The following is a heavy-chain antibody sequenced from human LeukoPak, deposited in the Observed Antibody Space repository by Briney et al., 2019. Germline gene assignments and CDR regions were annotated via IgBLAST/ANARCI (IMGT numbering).Heavy chain of an antibody. D-gene: IGHD2-2*01. CDR1: GFTFSSYA. CDR2: ISGSGGST. CDR3: AAEVPAAITYGMDV. Sequence: GGSLRLSCAASGFTFSSYAMSWVRQAPGTGLEWVSAISGSGGSTYYADSVKGRFTISRDNSKNTLYLQMNSLRAEDTAVYYCAAEVPAAITYGMDVWGQGTTVTVSS. V-gene: IGHV3-23*01. J-gene: IGHJ6*02.